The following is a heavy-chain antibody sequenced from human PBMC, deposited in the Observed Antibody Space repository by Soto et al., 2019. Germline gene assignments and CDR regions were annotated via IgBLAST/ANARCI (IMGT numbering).Heavy chain of an antibody. CDR3: AKAITVSGTGYYYYGMDV. D-gene: IGHD6-19*01. CDR2: ISVSGSST. J-gene: IGHJ6*02. Sequence: GGSLRLSCAASGFTFSSCAMSWVRQAPGKGLEWVSSISVSGSSTYYADSVKGRFTISRDNSKNTLHLQMNSLRAEDTAVYHGAKAITVSGTGYYYYGMDVWGQGTTVTVSS. CDR1: GFTFSSCA. V-gene: IGHV3-23*01.